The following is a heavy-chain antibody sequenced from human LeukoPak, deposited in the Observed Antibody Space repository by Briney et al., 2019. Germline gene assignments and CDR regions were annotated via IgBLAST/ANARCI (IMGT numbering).Heavy chain of an antibody. V-gene: IGHV3-21*01. CDR2: ISSSSSYI. CDR3: ARDPSGYSYGSSY. D-gene: IGHD5-18*01. CDR1: GFTFSSYS. Sequence: PGGSLRLSCAASGFTFSSYSMNWVRQAPGKGLEWVSSISSSSSYIYYADSVKDRFTISRDNAKNSLYLQMNSLRAEDTAVYYCARDPSGYSYGSSYWGQGTLVTVSS. J-gene: IGHJ4*02.